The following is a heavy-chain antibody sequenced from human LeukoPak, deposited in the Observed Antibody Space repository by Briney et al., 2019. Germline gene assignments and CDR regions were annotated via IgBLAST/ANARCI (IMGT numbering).Heavy chain of an antibody. V-gene: IGHV3-7*01. D-gene: IGHD5-24*01. CDR1: GFTFSSYW. CDR3: ARDEYRSRWLHP. Sequence: GGSLRPSCAASGFTFSSYWMSWVRLAPGKGLEGVANIKGDGSEKWYADSVKGRFTISRDNAQNSVHLQMNSLRAEDTAVYHCARDEYRSRWLHPWGQGTLVTVTS. J-gene: IGHJ5*02. CDR2: IKGDGSEK.